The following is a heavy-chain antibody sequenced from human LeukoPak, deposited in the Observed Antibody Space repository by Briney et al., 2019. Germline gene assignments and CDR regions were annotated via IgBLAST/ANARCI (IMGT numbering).Heavy chain of an antibody. CDR2: IYYSGST. Sequence: GSLRLSCAASGFTFSSYAMSWVRQAPGKGLEWIGSIYYSGSTYYNPSLKSRVTISVDTSKNQFSLKLSSVTAADTAVYYCARGRGQWLGPLGYWGQGTLVTVSS. CDR3: ARGRGQWLGPLGY. V-gene: IGHV4-39*01. J-gene: IGHJ4*02. D-gene: IGHD6-19*01. CDR1: GFTFSSYA.